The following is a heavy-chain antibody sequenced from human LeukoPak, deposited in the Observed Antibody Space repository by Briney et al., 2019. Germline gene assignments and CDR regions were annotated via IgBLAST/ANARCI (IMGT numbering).Heavy chain of an antibody. Sequence: GESLKISCEGSGYSFPNYWIAWVRQMPGKGLEWIGIIFPGDSDTRYSPSFQGQVSISVDKSISTAYLQWSSLKASDTAIYYCVRHLSDTSMDYWGQGTLVTVSS. V-gene: IGHV5-51*01. CDR1: GYSFPNYW. D-gene: IGHD5-18*01. J-gene: IGHJ4*02. CDR3: VRHLSDTSMDY. CDR2: IFPGDSDT.